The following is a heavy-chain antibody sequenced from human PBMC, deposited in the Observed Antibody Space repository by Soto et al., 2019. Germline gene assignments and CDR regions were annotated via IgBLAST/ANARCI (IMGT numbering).Heavy chain of an antibody. J-gene: IGHJ5*02. CDR3: ARVIYCSGGRCRGPDWLDP. D-gene: IGHD2-15*01. V-gene: IGHV4-59*01. CDR2: IYYSGST. Sequence: SETLSLTCTVSGGSISSYYWSWIRQPPGKGLEWIGYIYYSGSTNYNPSLKSRVTISVDTSKNQFSLKLSSVTAADTAVYYCARVIYCSGGRCRGPDWLDPCGQGPLVTVYS. CDR1: GGSISSYY.